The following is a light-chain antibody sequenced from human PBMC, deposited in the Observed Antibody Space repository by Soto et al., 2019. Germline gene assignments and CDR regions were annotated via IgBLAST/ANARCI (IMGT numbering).Light chain of an antibody. CDR2: DVT. Sequence: QSALTQPPSVSGSPGQSVTISCTGTSSDVGGYNRVSWYQQPPGTAPKLIIYDVTKRPSGVPDRFSGSKSGNTASLTISGLQAEDEADYYCCSSAGSYSWIFGGGTKLTVL. CDR3: CSSAGSYSWI. J-gene: IGLJ2*01. V-gene: IGLV2-11*01. CDR1: SSDVGGYNR.